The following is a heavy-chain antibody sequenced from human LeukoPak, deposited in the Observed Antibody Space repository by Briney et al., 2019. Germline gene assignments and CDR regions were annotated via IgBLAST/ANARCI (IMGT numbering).Heavy chain of an antibody. J-gene: IGHJ4*02. CDR2: ISAYKGNT. D-gene: IGHD1-7*01. CDR1: GYTFSYFA. Sequence: GASVKVSCKGSGYTFSYFAIGWVRQAPGQGLQWMGWISAYKGNTYYAEEVQGRVTMTTDTSSSTSYMELRSLRSDDTAVYYCARELRPHHGVYNWNYEEGYWGQGTLVTVSS. V-gene: IGHV1-18*01. CDR3: ARELRPHHGVYNWNYEEGY.